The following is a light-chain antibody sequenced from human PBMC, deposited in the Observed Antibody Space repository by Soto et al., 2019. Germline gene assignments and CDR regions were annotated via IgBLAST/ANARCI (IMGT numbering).Light chain of an antibody. Sequence: DIQMTQSPSTLSASVGDRVTITCRASQSISSWLAWYQQKPGKAPKLLIYDASSLESGVPSRFSGSGSGTEFTLPISSLHPDDFATYYCKQYNSPPSGQGTRLEI. CDR2: DAS. CDR3: KQYNSPP. V-gene: IGKV1-5*01. J-gene: IGKJ5*01. CDR1: QSISSW.